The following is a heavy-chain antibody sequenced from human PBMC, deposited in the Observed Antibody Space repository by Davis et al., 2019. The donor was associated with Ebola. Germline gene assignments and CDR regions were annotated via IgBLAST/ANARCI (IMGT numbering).Heavy chain of an antibody. CDR3: ARSLYSSRYYYYGMDV. V-gene: IGHV3-11*03. Sequence: GESLKISCAVSGFAFRNYPMSWVRQAPGKGLEWVSIIGTGGAGTNYADSVKGRFTISRDNAKNSLYLQMNSLRAEDTAVYYCARSLYSSRYYYYGMDVWGQGTTVTVSS. CDR2: IGTGGAGT. D-gene: IGHD6-13*01. J-gene: IGHJ6*02. CDR1: GFAFRNYP.